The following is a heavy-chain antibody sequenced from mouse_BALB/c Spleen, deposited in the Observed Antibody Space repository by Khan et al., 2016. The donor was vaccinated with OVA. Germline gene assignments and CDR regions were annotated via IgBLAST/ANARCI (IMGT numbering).Heavy chain of an antibody. J-gene: IGHJ4*01. CDR3: ARSPYGKYAMDY. CDR2: INPSTGYT. D-gene: IGHD2-1*01. Sequence: QVQLPPSLASLAKPGASVKMSFKASGYTFTSYWMHWVKQRPGQGLEWIGYINPSTGYTEYNQKFKDKATLTADKSSSTAYMQLSSLTSEDSAVYYCARSPYGKYAMDYWGQGTSVTVSS. V-gene: IGHV1-7*01. CDR1: GYTFTSYW.